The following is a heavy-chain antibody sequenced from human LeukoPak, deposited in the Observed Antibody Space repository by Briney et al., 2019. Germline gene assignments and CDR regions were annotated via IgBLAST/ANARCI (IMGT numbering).Heavy chain of an antibody. CDR3: ARGGGGYYDSSGYYPDYFDY. Sequence: GGSLRPSCAASGFTVSSNYMSWVRQAPGKGLEWVSVIYSGGSTYYADSVKGRFTISRDNSKNTLYLQMNSLRAEDTAVYYCARGGGGYYDSSGYYPDYFDYWGQGTLVTVSS. D-gene: IGHD3-22*01. CDR2: IYSGGST. V-gene: IGHV3-53*01. J-gene: IGHJ4*02. CDR1: GFTVSSNY.